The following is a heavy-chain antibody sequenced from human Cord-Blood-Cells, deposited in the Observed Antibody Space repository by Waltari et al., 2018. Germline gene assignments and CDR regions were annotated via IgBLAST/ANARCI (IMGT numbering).Heavy chain of an antibody. CDR2: IIPIFGTA. D-gene: IGHD2-8*01. Sequence: QVQLVQSGAEVKKPGSSVKVSCKASGGTFSSYALSWVRQGPGHGTEWMGGIIPIFGTANYAQKFQGRVTITANESTSTAYMELSSLRSEDTAVYYCARCTGNGVCYRGGYNWFDPWGQGTLVTVSS. CDR3: ARCTGNGVCYRGGYNWFDP. J-gene: IGHJ5*02. V-gene: IGHV1-69*01. CDR1: GGTFSSYA.